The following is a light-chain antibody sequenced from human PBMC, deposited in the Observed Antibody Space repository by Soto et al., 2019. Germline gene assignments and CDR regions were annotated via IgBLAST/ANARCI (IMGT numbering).Light chain of an antibody. Sequence: EIVMTQSPATLSVSPGERATLSCRASQSVYSKLAWYQQKPGQAPRLLIYDASTRATGIPARFSGSGSGTAFTLSISRLQTQDFALYYCQQYNTRPTFGQGTRVEIK. V-gene: IGKV3-15*01. CDR2: DAS. CDR3: QQYNTRPT. CDR1: QSVYSK. J-gene: IGKJ1*01.